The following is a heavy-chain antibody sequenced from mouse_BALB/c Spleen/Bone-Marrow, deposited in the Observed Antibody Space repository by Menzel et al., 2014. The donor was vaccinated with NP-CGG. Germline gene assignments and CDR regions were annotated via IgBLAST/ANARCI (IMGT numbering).Heavy chain of an antibody. CDR1: GFTFSSYG. CDR3: ARDFITTDAMDY. Sequence: EVHLVESGGDLVKPGGSLKFSCAAPGFTFSSYGMSWVRQTPDKRLEWVATISSGGSYTYYPDSVKGRFTISRDNAKNTLYLQMSSLKSEDTAMYYCARDFITTDAMDYWGQGTSVTVSS. D-gene: IGHD1-1*01. V-gene: IGHV5-6*01. CDR2: ISSGGSYT. J-gene: IGHJ4*01.